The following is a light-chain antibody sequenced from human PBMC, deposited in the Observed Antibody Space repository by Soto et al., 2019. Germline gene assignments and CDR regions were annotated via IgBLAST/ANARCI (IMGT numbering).Light chain of an antibody. V-gene: IGKV3-15*01. J-gene: IGKJ1*01. Sequence: EILMTQSPATLSVSPGERATLSCRASQSVSNYLAWYQQIPGQPPRLLIYGASTRATGIPARFSGSGSGTELTLTISSLQSEDFAVYYCQQYNNWPRTFGQGTKV. CDR1: QSVSNY. CDR2: GAS. CDR3: QQYNNWPRT.